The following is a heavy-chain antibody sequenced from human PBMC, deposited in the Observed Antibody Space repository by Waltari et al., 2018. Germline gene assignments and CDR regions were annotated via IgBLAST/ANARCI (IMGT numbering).Heavy chain of an antibody. CDR1: GGSISSGGYY. CDR3: ARGFYGSGSYYRENDY. CDR2: IYYSGST. J-gene: IGHJ4*02. V-gene: IGHV4-31*03. D-gene: IGHD3-10*01. Sequence: QVQLQESGPGLVKPSQTLSLTCTVSGGSISSGGYYWSWIRQHPGKGLEWIGYIYYSGSTYYNPSLKSRFTISVDTSKNQFSLKLSSVTAADTAVYYCARGFYGSGSYYRENDYWGQGTLVTVSS.